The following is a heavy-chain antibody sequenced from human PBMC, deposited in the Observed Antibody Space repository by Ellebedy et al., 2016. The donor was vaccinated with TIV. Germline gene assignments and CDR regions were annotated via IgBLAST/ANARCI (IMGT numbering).Heavy chain of an antibody. V-gene: IGHV3-23*01. J-gene: IGHJ4*02. D-gene: IGHD3-3*01. Sequence: GGSLRLXXAASGFTFSSYAMSWVRQAPGKGLEWVSAISGSGGSTYYADSVKGRFTISRDNSKNTLYLQMNSLRAEDTAVYYCAKDGITIFGVVYLEPLEYWGQGTLVTVSS. CDR2: ISGSGGST. CDR1: GFTFSSYA. CDR3: AKDGITIFGVVYLEPLEY.